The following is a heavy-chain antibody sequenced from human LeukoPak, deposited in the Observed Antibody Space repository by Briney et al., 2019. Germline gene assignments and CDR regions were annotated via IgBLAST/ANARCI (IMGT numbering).Heavy chain of an antibody. V-gene: IGHV3-48*03. Sequence: GGSLRLSCAASGFSFSDYEMNWVRQAPGKGLEWLSYIGFSVSTIHYADSVKGRFAISRDNAEKTLYLQMNSLRAEDTAVYYCARDGGRLADFYFDSWGQGCLVTVSS. CDR2: IGFSVSTI. CDR1: GFSFSDYE. CDR3: ARDGGRLADFYFDS. J-gene: IGHJ4*02. D-gene: IGHD3-3*01.